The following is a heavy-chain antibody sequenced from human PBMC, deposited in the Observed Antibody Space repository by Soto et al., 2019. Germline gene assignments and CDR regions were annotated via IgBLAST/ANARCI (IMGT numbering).Heavy chain of an antibody. D-gene: IGHD5-18*01. CDR2: INHGGGT. CDR1: GGSFSGYY. CDR3: ASAREYSYGTYYYYYGLDV. J-gene: IGHJ6*04. Sequence: SETLSLTCDVYGGSFSGYYWTWIRQPPGKGLEWIGEINHGGGTNYNASLKSRVIISVDTSNQQLSLRLRSVTAADTAVYYCASAREYSYGTYYYYYGLDVWGKGTTVTVSS. V-gene: IGHV4-34*01.